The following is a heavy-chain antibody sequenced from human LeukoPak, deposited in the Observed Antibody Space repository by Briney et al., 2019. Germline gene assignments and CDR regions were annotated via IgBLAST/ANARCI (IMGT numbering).Heavy chain of an antibody. CDR1: GGTFSSYA. J-gene: IGHJ3*02. CDR3: ARSVNYDSSGYYYGAFDI. Sequence: ASVKVSCKASGGTFSSYAISWVRQAPGQGLEWMGGIIPIFGTANYAQKFQGRVTITADESTSTAYRELSSLRSEDTAVYYCARSVNYDSSGYYYGAFDIWGQGTMVTVSS. V-gene: IGHV1-69*13. CDR2: IIPIFGTA. D-gene: IGHD3-22*01.